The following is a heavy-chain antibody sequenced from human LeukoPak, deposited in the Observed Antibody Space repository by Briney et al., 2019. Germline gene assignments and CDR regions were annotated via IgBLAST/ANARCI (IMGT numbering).Heavy chain of an antibody. CDR2: INPNSGDT. CDR1: GYTFSDYY. CDR3: ARVPMVRGQNWFDP. V-gene: IGHV1-2*02. Sequence: ASVKVSCKTSGYTFSDYYLHWVRQAPGQGLEWMVWINPNSGDTFFSQKFRGRITVTRDTSPNIVYLEVNRLTSGDTAFYYCARVPMVRGQNWFDPWGQGTLVTVSS. D-gene: IGHD3-10*01. J-gene: IGHJ5*02.